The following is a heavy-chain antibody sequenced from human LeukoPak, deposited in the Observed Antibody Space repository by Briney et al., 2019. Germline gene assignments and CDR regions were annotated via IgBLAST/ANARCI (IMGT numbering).Heavy chain of an antibody. CDR3: VRGGGDS. CDR2: IGSDGGGI. J-gene: IGHJ4*02. V-gene: IGHV3-74*01. Sequence: HPGGSLRLPCAASGFTLSSYWMHWVRQAPGKGLVWVSRIGSDGGGISHADSVKGRFTISRDNAKNTLYLQMNSLRAEDTAVYYCVRGGGDSWGQGTLVTVSS. CDR1: GFTLSSYW.